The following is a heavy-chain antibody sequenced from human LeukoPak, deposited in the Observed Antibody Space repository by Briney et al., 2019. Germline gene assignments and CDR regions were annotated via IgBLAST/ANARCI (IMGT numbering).Heavy chain of an antibody. CDR2: INPNSGGT. J-gene: IGHJ4*02. D-gene: IGHD1-1*01. Sequence: VASVKVSCKASGYTFTGYYMHWVRQAPGQGLEWMGWINPNSGGTNYAQKFQGRVTMTRDTSISTAYMELSRLRSDDTAVYYCARDFSGTTGIDYWGQGTLVTVSS. CDR3: ARDFSGTTGIDY. CDR1: GYTFTGYY. V-gene: IGHV1-2*02.